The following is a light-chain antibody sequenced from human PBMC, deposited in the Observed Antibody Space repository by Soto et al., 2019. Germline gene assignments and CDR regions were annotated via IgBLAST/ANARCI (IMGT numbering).Light chain of an antibody. CDR1: QSIASY. CDR3: QQSYNTPYT. CDR2: AAS. Sequence: DIQMTQSPSCLSASVGDRVTITCRVGQSIASYLNWYQQKPGKAPKVLIYAASSLQSGVPSRFSGSGSGTDFTLTISSLQPEDFATYYCQQSYNTPYTFGQGTKLEIK. J-gene: IGKJ2*01. V-gene: IGKV1-39*01.